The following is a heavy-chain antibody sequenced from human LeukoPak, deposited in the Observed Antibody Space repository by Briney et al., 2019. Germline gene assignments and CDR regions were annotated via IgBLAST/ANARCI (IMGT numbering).Heavy chain of an antibody. V-gene: IGHV4-34*01. CDR2: INHSGST. CDR1: GGSFSGYY. CDR3: ARGLRPPRYYYDSSGYYKPYYYYYMDV. J-gene: IGHJ6*03. Sequence: PSETLSLTCAVYGGSFSGYYWIWISQPPGKGLEWIGEINHSGSTNYNPSLKSRVTISVDTSKNQFSLKLSSVTAADTAVYYCARGLRPPRYYYDSSGYYKPYYYYYMDVWGKGTTVTVSS. D-gene: IGHD3-22*01.